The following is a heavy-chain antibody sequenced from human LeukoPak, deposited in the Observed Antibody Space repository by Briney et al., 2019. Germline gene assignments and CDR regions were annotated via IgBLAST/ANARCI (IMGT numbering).Heavy chain of an antibody. V-gene: IGHV1-69*13. CDR1: GGTFSSYA. J-gene: IGHJ6*03. Sequence: GASVKVSCKASGGTFSSYAISWVRQAPGQGLEGMGGIIPIFGTANYAQKFQGRVTITADESTSTAYMELSSLRSEDTAVYYCGKGSKTRSRYYYYMDVWGKGTTVTISS. CDR3: GKGSKTRSRYYYYMDV. D-gene: IGHD6-6*01. CDR2: IIPIFGTA.